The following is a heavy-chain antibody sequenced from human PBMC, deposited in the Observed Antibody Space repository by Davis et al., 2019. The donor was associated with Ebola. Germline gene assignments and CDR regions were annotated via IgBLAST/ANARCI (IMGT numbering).Heavy chain of an antibody. Sequence: GSLRLSCTVSGGSITGYYWSWIRQPPGKGLEWIGSIYQSGTTYYNPSLKSRVIIIADTSKNQFSLKLSSVTAADTAVYYCARHQRRGMDVWGQGTTVTVSS. CDR2: IYQSGTT. CDR3: ARHQRRGMDV. V-gene: IGHV4-39*01. CDR1: GGSITGYY. J-gene: IGHJ6*02.